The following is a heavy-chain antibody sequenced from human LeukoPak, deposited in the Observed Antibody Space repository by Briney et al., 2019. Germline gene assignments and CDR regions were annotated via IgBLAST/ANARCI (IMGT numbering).Heavy chain of an antibody. Sequence: SVKVSCKASGGTFSSYAISWVRQAPGQGLEWMGRIIPILGIANYPQKFQGRVTITADKSTSTAYMELSSLRSEDTAVYYCARAGYSGYDLGYWGQGTLVTVSS. CDR3: ARAGYSGYDLGY. CDR2: IIPILGIA. V-gene: IGHV1-69*04. D-gene: IGHD5-12*01. J-gene: IGHJ4*02. CDR1: GGTFSSYA.